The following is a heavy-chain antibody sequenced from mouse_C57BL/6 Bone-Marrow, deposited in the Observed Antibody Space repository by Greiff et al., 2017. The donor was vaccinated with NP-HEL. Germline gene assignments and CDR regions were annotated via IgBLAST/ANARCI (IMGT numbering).Heavy chain of an antibody. Sequence: VHLVESGAELVKPGASVKLSCKASGYTFTSYWMHWVKQRPGQGLEWIGMIHPNSGSTNYNEKFKSKATLTVDKSSSTAYMQLSSLTSEDSAVYYCARNDSNYEGDYWGQGTSVTVSS. V-gene: IGHV1-64*01. CDR3: ARNDSNYEGDY. J-gene: IGHJ4*01. CDR2: IHPNSGST. D-gene: IGHD2-5*01. CDR1: GYTFTSYW.